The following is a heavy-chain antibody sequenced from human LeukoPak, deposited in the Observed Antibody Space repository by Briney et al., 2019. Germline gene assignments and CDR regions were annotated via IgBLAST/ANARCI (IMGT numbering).Heavy chain of an antibody. D-gene: IGHD3-3*01. J-gene: IGHJ4*02. CDR1: GFTFSSYD. Sequence: PGGSLRLSCAASGFTFSSYDMHWVRQATGKGLEWVSVIGTAGDTYYPGSVKGRFTISRENAKNSLYLQMNSLRAGDTAVYYCARGNFWSGYYIDYWGQGTLVTVSS. CDR3: ARGNFWSGYYIDY. CDR2: IGTAGDT. V-gene: IGHV3-13*01.